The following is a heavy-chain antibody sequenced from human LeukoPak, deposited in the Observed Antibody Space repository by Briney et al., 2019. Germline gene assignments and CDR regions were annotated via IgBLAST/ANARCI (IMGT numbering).Heavy chain of an antibody. J-gene: IGHJ5*02. D-gene: IGHD3-3*01. Sequence: GESLRLSCAASGFTFSNYAMNWVRQAPGKGLEWVSAISGSGGYTYYADSAKGRFTVSRDNSKNTLYLQMNSLTADDTAVYYCARGRNVLRFLEWLPARTAKATGLDPWGQGTLVTVSS. CDR1: GFTFSNYA. V-gene: IGHV3-23*01. CDR3: ARGRNVLRFLEWLPARTAKATGLDP. CDR2: ISGSGGYT.